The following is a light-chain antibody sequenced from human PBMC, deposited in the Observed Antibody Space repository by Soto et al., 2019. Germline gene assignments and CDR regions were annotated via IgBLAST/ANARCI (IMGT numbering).Light chain of an antibody. J-gene: IGKJ2*01. Sequence: DIQMTQSPSTLSASVGDTVTITCRASQTINRWLAWYQQKPGKAPKLLIYDASTLESGVPSRFRGRESGIEFTLTISSLQPDDFATYYCQQYDTYLFTFGQGTKLEIK. CDR1: QTINRW. CDR3: QQYDTYLFT. CDR2: DAS. V-gene: IGKV1-5*01.